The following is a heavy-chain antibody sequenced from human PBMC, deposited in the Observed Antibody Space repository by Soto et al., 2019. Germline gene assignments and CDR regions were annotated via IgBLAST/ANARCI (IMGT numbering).Heavy chain of an antibody. J-gene: IGHJ4*02. CDR2: ISGGGDTT. CDR1: GFTFNNYA. CDR3: AKGRGGSGSLTPRVDF. D-gene: IGHD3-10*01. Sequence: EVQLLESGGGLVQPGGSLRLSCAASGFTFNNYAMTWVRQAPGKGLGWVSAISGGGDTTSYADSVKGRFTVSRDGSNNTLYLQMSSLRAEDTALYYCAKGRGGSGSLTPRVDFWGQGTLVTVSS. V-gene: IGHV3-23*01.